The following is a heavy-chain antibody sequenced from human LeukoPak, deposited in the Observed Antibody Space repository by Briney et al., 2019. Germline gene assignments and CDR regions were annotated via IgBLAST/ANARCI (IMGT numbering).Heavy chain of an antibody. CDR2: IYYSGST. V-gene: IGHV4-30-4*08. CDR3: ARANVGEDAFDI. J-gene: IGHJ3*02. Sequence: QVQLQESGPGLVKPSQTLALTCTVSGCSISSGDYYWSWIRQPPGQGLEWIGYIYYSGSTCYNPSLKSRVTISVDTSKNQLSLKLSSVTAADTAVYYCARANVGEDAFDIWGQGTMVTVSS. D-gene: IGHD1-26*01. CDR1: GCSISSGDYY.